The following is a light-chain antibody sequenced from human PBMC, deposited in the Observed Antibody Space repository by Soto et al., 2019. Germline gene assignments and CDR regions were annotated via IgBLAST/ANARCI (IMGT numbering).Light chain of an antibody. CDR2: EVS. V-gene: IGLV2-23*02. J-gene: IGLJ1*01. CDR3: CTCAGSSTLYV. Sequence: QSVLTQPASVSGSPGQSITISCTGTSSDVGSYNPVSWYQQHPGKAPKLMIYEVSKRPSGVSNRFSGSKSGNTASLTISGLQAEDEANYYCCTCAGSSTLYVFGTGTKVTVL. CDR1: SSDVGSYNP.